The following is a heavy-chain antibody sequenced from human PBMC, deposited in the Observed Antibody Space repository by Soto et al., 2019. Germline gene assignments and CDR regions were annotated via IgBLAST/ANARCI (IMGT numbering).Heavy chain of an antibody. V-gene: IGHV5-51*01. CDR1: GYSFTSNC. CDR3: ARHQTPEYYYDSSGPNNRAFDI. J-gene: IGHJ3*02. CDR2: IYPGDSDT. Sequence: PADLLKISCHGSGYSFTSNCIACVRQMPGKGLEWMGVIYPGDSDTRYSPSFQGQVTISADKSISTAYLQWSSLKASDTAMYYCARHQTPEYYYDSSGPNNRAFDIWGQGTRVTVSS. D-gene: IGHD3-22*01.